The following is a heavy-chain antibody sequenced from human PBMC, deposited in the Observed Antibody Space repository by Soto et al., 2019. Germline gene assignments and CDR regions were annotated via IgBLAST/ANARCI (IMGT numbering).Heavy chain of an antibody. CDR1: GGSISSGGYY. J-gene: IGHJ3*02. D-gene: IGHD6-13*01. Sequence: SETLSLTCTVSGGSISSGGYYWSWIRQHPGKGLEWIGYIYYSGSTYYNPSLKSRVTISVDTSKNQFSLKLSSVTAADTAVYYCARVFRYSSSWYLEDDAFDIWGQGTMVTVSS. CDR3: ARVFRYSSSWYLEDDAFDI. CDR2: IYYSGST. V-gene: IGHV4-31*03.